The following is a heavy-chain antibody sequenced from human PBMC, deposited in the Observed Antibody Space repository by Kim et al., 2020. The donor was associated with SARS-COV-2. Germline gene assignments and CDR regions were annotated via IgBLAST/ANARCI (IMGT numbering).Heavy chain of an antibody. CDR2: ST. V-gene: IGHV3-23*01. J-gene: IGHJ5*02. CDR3: AKDPGAWIPDP. Sequence: STYSADSGRGRFAITRDNSKNTLYLQMNGLGAEDTAVYYCAKDPGAWIPDPWGQGTLVTVSS. D-gene: IGHD1-26*01.